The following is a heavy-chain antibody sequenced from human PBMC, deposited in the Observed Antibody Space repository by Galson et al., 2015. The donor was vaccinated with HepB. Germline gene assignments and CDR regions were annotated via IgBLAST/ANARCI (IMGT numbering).Heavy chain of an antibody. J-gene: IGHJ4*02. CDR1: GGSISSYY. D-gene: IGHD6-19*01. Sequence: SETLSLTCTVSGGSISSYYWSWIRQPAGKGLEWIGRIYSSGSTNYNPSLKSRVTMSVDTSKNQVSLKLSSVTAAETAVYYCARGQSGSGWFDYWGQGTLVTVSS. V-gene: IGHV4-4*07. CDR2: IYSSGST. CDR3: ARGQSGSGWFDY.